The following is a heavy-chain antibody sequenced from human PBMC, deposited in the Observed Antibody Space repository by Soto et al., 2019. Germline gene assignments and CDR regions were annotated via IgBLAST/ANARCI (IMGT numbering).Heavy chain of an antibody. CDR3: ASPVVAFYYYGMDV. CDR2: ISYDGSEK. CDR1: GFTFSTYA. J-gene: IGHJ6*02. V-gene: IGHV3-30-3*01. D-gene: IGHD3-22*01. Sequence: GGSLRLSCAASGFTFSTYAMEWVRQARGKGLDWVAVISYDGSEKYYADSVQGRFTISRDNSKSTLYSQMNSLRPEDPAVYYCASPVVAFYYYGMDVWGQGTTVTVSS.